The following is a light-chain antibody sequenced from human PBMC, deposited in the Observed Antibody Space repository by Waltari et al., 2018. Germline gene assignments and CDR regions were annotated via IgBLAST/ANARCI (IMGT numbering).Light chain of an antibody. J-gene: IGKJ1*01. CDR1: PSVLYSSNNKNY. V-gene: IGKV4-1*01. Sequence: DIVMTQSPDSLAVSLGERATINCKSSPSVLYSSNNKNYLAWYQQQPGQPPTLLIYWASTRESGVPDRFSGSGSGTDFTLTISSLQAEDVAVYYCQQYYSTPPRTFGQGTKVEIK. CDR3: QQYYSTPPRT. CDR2: WAS.